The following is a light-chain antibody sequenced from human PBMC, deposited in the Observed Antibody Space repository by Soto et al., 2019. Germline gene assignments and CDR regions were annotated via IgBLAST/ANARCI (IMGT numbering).Light chain of an antibody. CDR1: QSVSSSY. V-gene: IGKV3-20*01. CDR3: RGYGSSPRT. Sequence: EMALTQFPGTLSLSPGERATLSCRASQSVSSSYLGWYQQKPGQAPRLLIFGASNRATGIPDRFRGSGSGTDFTLTSRRLEPEDLAVYYCRGYGSSPRTCGRGTRLEIK. CDR2: GAS. J-gene: IGKJ5*01.